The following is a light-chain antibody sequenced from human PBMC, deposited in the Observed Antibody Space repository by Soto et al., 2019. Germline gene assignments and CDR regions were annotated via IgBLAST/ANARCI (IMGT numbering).Light chain of an antibody. Sequence: DIVLTQSTANLCSSPGERGTLXCRASQSISTCLAWYQQKPGQAPRLLIYDASTRASGSPARFSGSGSGTDFTLTISGLQSEDFAVYYCQQYNNWPQTFGQGTKVDIK. J-gene: IGKJ1*01. CDR3: QQYNNWPQT. CDR2: DAS. CDR1: QSISTC. V-gene: IGKV3-15*01.